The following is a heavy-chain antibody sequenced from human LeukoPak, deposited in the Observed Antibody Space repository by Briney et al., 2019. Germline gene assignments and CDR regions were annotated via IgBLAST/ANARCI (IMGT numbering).Heavy chain of an antibody. CDR3: ATYRQVLLPFES. CDR1: RFTFSSYG. J-gene: IGHJ4*02. D-gene: IGHD5-18*01. Sequence: PGGSLRLSCAASRFTFSSYGMHWVRQAPGKGLEWVAYVQYDGSNEQYADSVKGRFSISRDSSKNILYLQMNSLRAEDTAIYYCATYRQVLLPFESWGQGTLVTVSS. CDR2: VQYDGSNE. V-gene: IGHV3-30*02.